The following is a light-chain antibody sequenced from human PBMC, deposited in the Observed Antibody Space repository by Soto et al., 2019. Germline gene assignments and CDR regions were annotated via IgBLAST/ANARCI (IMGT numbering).Light chain of an antibody. CDR3: QQYDNWPPWT. CDR1: QSVSIN. V-gene: IGKV3-15*01. Sequence: EIVMTQSPATLSVSPGESATLSCRASQSVSINLAWYQQRPGQAPRLLIYGASTRATGIPARFSGSGSGTDFTLTISSLQSEDFAVYYCQQYDNWPPWTFGQGIKVEI. CDR2: GAS. J-gene: IGKJ1*01.